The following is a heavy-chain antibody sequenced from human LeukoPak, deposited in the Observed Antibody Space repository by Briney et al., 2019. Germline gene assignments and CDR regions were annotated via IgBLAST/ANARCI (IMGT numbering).Heavy chain of an antibody. CDR2: ISWNSGSI. Sequence: GGSLRLSCAASGFTFDDYAMHWVRQAPGKGLEWVSGISWNSGSIGYADSVKGRFTISRDNSKNTLYLQMNSLRAEDTAVYYCARDSPYCTNGVCYSPLDYWGQGTLVTVSS. CDR1: GFTFDDYA. J-gene: IGHJ4*02. V-gene: IGHV3-9*01. D-gene: IGHD2-8*01. CDR3: ARDSPYCTNGVCYSPLDY.